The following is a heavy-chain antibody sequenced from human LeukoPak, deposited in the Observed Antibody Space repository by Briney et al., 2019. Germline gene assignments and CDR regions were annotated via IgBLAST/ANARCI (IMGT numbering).Heavy chain of an antibody. CDR3: AKDSGMGDFDY. V-gene: IGHV3-30*18. J-gene: IGHJ4*02. D-gene: IGHD3-16*01. CDR2: VSYDGSNK. CDR1: GFTFSSYG. Sequence: GGSLRLSCAASGFTFSSYGMHWVRQAPGKGLEWVAVVSYDGSNKYYADSVKGRFTISRDNSKNTLYLQMNSLRAEDTAVYYCAKDSGMGDFDYWGQGTLVTVSS.